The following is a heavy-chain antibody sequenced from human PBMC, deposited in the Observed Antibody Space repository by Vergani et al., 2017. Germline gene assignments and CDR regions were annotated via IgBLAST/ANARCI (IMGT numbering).Heavy chain of an antibody. J-gene: IGHJ4*02. D-gene: IGHD3-22*01. V-gene: IGHV3-23*01. CDR2: ISGSGGST. CDR1: GFTFSSYA. CDR3: ATFYDSSGYSLYYFDY. Sequence: EVQLLESGGGLVQPGGSLRLSCAASGFTFSSYAMSWVRQAPGKGLEWVSAISGSGGSTYYADSVKGRFTISRDNSKNTMYLQMNSLRAEDTAVYYCATFYDSSGYSLYYFDYWGQGTLVTVSS.